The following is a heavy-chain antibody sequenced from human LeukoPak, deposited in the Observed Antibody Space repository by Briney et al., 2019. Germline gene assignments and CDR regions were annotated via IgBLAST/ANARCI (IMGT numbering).Heavy chain of an antibody. J-gene: IGHJ4*02. CDR1: GFTFSSYS. D-gene: IGHD6-19*01. V-gene: IGHV3-48*01. Sequence: GGSLRLSCAASGFTFSSYSMNWVRQAPGKGLEWVSYISSSSSTIYYADSVKGRFTISRDNSKNTLYLQMNSLRAEDTAVYYCAKDLYSSGWYYYFDYWGQGTLVTVSS. CDR3: AKDLYSSGWYYYFDY. CDR2: ISSSSSTI.